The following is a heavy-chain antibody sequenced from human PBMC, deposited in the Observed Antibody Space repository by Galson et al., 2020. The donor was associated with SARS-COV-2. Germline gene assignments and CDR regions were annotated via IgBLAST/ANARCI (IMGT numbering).Heavy chain of an antibody. Sequence: SETLSLTCAVYGGSFSDYYWNWIRQPPGKGLEWIGKINHRGSTNYNSSLKSRVTISVDTSKNQFSLKLSSVAATDTAVYYCAREGVWGFYDSSGNYPFDFWGQGTLVTVSS. CDR3: AREGVWGFYDSSGNYPFDF. CDR1: GGSFSDYY. D-gene: IGHD3-22*01. V-gene: IGHV4-34*01. J-gene: IGHJ4*02. CDR2: INHRGST.